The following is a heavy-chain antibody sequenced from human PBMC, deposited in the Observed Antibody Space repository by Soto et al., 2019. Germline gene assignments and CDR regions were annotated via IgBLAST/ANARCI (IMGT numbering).Heavy chain of an antibody. Sequence: PSETLYLTCAVYGGSFSGYYWSWIRQPPGKGLEWIGEINHNGRTNHNPSLKSRVNISVDTSKNQFSLKLTSVTAADTAVYYCARDKITGLFDYWGQGTLVTVSS. CDR3: ARDKITGLFDY. D-gene: IGHD2-8*02. CDR2: INHNGRT. CDR1: GGSFSGYY. J-gene: IGHJ4*02. V-gene: IGHV4-34*01.